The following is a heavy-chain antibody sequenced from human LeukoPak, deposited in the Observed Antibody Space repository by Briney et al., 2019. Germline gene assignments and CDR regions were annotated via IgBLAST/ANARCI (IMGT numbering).Heavy chain of an antibody. CDR1: GFTFDDYA. V-gene: IGHV3-9*01. J-gene: IGHJ6*02. CDR3: AKDLLRAYYYGMDV. Sequence: GGSLRLSCAASGFTFDDYAMHWVLQAPGKGLEWVSGISWNSGSIGYADSVKGRFTISRDNAKNSLYLQMNSLRAEDTALYYCAKDLLRAYYYGMDVWGQGTTVTVSS. D-gene: IGHD3-9*01. CDR2: ISWNSGSI.